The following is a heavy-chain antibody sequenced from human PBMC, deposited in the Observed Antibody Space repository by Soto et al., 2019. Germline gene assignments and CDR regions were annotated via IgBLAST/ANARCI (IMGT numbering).Heavy chain of an antibody. CDR1: GFTFSSYE. Sequence: GGSLRLSCAASGFTFSSYEMNWVRQAPGKGLEWVTYISSSGSTIYYADSVKGRFTISRDNAKNSLYLQMNSLRAEDSDVYSCASLYYYYYYMDVWGKGTTVTVSS. J-gene: IGHJ6*03. CDR3: ASLYYYYYYMDV. CDR2: ISSSGSTI. V-gene: IGHV3-48*03.